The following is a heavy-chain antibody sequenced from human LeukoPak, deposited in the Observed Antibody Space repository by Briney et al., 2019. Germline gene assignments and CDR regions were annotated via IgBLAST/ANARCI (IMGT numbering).Heavy chain of an antibody. CDR2: ISWNSGSI. Sequence: GGSLRLSCAASGFTFDDYAMHWVRHAPGKGLEWVSGISWNSGSIGYADSVKGRFTISRDNAKNSLYLQMNSLRAEDTALYYCAKGHWFGEYYGMDVWGQGTTVTVSS. CDR1: GFTFDDYA. CDR3: AKGHWFGEYYGMDV. D-gene: IGHD3-10*01. V-gene: IGHV3-9*01. J-gene: IGHJ6*02.